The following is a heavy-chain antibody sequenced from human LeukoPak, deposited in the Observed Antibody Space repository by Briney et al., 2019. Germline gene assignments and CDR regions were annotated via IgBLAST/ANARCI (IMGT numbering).Heavy chain of an antibody. Sequence: GGSLRLSCAASGFTVGSNYMSWVRQAPGKGLEWVSVIYSGGSTYYADSVKGRLTISRDNSKNTLYLEMNSLRAEDTAVYYCAACYDSSGYYDYWGQGTLVTVSS. J-gene: IGHJ4*02. CDR3: AACYDSSGYYDY. D-gene: IGHD3-22*01. CDR1: GFTVGSNY. CDR2: IYSGGST. V-gene: IGHV3-53*01.